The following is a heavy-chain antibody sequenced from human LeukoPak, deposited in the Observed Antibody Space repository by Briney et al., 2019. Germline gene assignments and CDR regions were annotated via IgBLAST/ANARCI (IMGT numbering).Heavy chain of an antibody. CDR1: GFTFSDYY. Sequence: GGSLRLSCAASGFTFSDYYMSWIRQAPGKGLEWVSYISSSGSTIYYADSVKGRFTISRDNAKNSLYLQMNSLRAEDTAVYYCAGAVYSSSWYYFDYWGQGTLVTVSS. V-gene: IGHV3-11*04. CDR3: AGAVYSSSWYYFDY. J-gene: IGHJ4*02. D-gene: IGHD6-13*01. CDR2: ISSSGSTI.